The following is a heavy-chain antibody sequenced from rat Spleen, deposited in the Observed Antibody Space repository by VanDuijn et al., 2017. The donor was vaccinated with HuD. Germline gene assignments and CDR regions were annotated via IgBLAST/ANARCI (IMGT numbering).Heavy chain of an antibody. CDR2: ISTSGDST. CDR1: GFTFSNYG. Sequence: EVQLVESGGGLVQPGRSMKLSCEASGFTFSNYGMAWVRQAPTKGLEWVASISTSGDSTYYRDSVKGLFTISRDNAKNILYLQVDSLRSEDTATYYCVRSVLDYWGQGVMVTVSS. J-gene: IGHJ2*01. CDR3: VRSVLDY. V-gene: IGHV5S13*01.